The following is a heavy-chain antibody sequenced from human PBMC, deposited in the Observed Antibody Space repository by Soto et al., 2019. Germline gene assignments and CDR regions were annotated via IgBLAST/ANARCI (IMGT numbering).Heavy chain of an antibody. V-gene: IGHV1-58*01. Sequence: SVKVSCKASGFTFTSSAVQWVRQARGQRLEWIGWIVVGSGNTNYAQKFQVRVTITRDMSTSTAYMELSSLRSEDTAVYYCAAWVEGIAAAGTWFDYWGQGTLVTVSS. CDR1: GFTFTSSA. CDR3: AAWVEGIAAAGTWFDY. CDR2: IVVGSGNT. J-gene: IGHJ4*02. D-gene: IGHD6-13*01.